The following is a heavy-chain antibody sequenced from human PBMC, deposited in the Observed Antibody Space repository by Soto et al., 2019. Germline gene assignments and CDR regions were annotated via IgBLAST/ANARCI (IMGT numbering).Heavy chain of an antibody. CDR2: IYPGDSDT. CDR1: GYSFTSYW. D-gene: IGHD6-13*01. V-gene: IGHV5-51*01. J-gene: IGHJ6*02. CDR3: ARDVPLNSSSWYLGVGYYYYGMDV. Sequence: PGESLKISCKGSGYSFTSYWIGWVRQMPWKGLEWMGIIYPGDSDTRYSPSFQGQVTISADKSISTAYLQWSSLKASDTAVYYCARDVPLNSSSWYLGVGYYYYGMDVWGQGTTVTVSS.